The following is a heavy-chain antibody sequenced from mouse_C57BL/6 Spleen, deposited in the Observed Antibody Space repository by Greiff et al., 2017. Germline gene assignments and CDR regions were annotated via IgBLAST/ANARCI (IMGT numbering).Heavy chain of an antibody. CDR2: IDPETGGT. V-gene: IGHV1-15*01. Sequence: QVQLQQSGAELVRPGASVTLSCKASGYTFTDYEMHWVKQTPVPGLEWIGAIDPETGGTAYNQKFKGKAILTAYKSSSTAYMELRSLTSEDSAVYYCTRPMVPYYFDYWGQGTTLTVSS. CDR3: TRPMVPYYFDY. CDR1: GYTFTDYE. D-gene: IGHD1-1*02. J-gene: IGHJ2*01.